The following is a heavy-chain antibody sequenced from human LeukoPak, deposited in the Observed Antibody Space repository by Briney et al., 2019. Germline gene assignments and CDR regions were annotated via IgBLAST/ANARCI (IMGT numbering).Heavy chain of an antibody. Sequence: SETLSLTCTVSGGSISSYYWSWIRQPPREGLERIWYIYYSGGTNSNPSLKSRVTLTVDTSKNQFSLKLNSVTAADTAVYYCSRSSEGRYYYDSSGYSYYYYYMDVWGKGTTVTISS. V-gene: IGHV4-59*01. CDR3: SRSSEGRYYYDSSGYSYYYYYMDV. D-gene: IGHD3-22*01. CDR2: IYYSGGT. CDR1: GGSISSYY. J-gene: IGHJ6*03.